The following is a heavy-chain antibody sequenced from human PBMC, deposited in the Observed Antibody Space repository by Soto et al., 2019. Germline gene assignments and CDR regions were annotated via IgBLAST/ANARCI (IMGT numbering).Heavy chain of an antibody. Sequence: SETLSLTCTVSGGSISSEGYYWSWFRQLPGKGLEWIGDIYYSGTTYHNPSLRSRLTISGDASKNQFSLKLSSVTDADTALYYCARGRGYSYGPYYFDYWGQGTLVTASS. CDR1: GGSISSEGYY. V-gene: IGHV4-31*03. J-gene: IGHJ4*02. CDR3: ARGRGYSYGPYYFDY. D-gene: IGHD5-18*01. CDR2: IYYSGTT.